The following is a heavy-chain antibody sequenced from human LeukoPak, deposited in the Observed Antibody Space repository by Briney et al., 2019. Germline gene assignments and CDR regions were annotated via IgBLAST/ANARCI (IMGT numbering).Heavy chain of an antibody. CDR3: ARVLYCTNGVCYNWFDP. D-gene: IGHD2-8*01. J-gene: IGHJ5*02. Sequence: ASVKVSCKASGYSFTSNYIHWVRQAPGQGLEWMGMIYPRDGSTSYAQKFQGRVTVTRDTSTSTVHMELSGLRSEDTAVYYCARVLYCTNGVCYNWFDPWGQGTLVTVSS. CDR1: GYSFTSNY. CDR2: IYPRDGST. V-gene: IGHV1-46*01.